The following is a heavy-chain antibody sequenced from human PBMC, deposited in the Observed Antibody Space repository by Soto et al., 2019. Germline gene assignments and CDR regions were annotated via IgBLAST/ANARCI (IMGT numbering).Heavy chain of an antibody. Sequence: QAQLQESGPGLVKPSETLSLTCTVSGGSISSYYWSWIRQPPGKGLEWIGYIYYSGSTNYNPSLKSRVTISVDTSKNQFSPKLSSVTAADTAVYHCARRWGTTFDYWGQGTLVTVSS. V-gene: IGHV4-59*08. J-gene: IGHJ4*02. CDR1: GGSISSYY. CDR2: IYYSGST. D-gene: IGHD3-16*01. CDR3: ARRWGTTFDY.